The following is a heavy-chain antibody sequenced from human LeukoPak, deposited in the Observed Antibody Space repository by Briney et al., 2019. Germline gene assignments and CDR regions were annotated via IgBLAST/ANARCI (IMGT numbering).Heavy chain of an antibody. V-gene: IGHV3-7*05. D-gene: IGHD6-19*01. CDR1: GFTFSSNW. CDR2: IKQDGSAK. Sequence: GGSLRLSCAASGFTFSSNWMTWARQAPGKGLEWVANIKQDGSAKYYVDSVRGRFTISRDNAKNSLYLQMSSLRAEDTAVYYCARVRSGCYFDYWGQGTLVTVSS. CDR3: ARVRSGCYFDY. J-gene: IGHJ4*02.